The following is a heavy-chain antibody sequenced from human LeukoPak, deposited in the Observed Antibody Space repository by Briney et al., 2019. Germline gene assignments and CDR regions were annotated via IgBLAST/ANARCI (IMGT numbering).Heavy chain of an antibody. Sequence: AASVKVSCKASGYTFTGYYMHWVRQAPGQGLEWMGWINPNSGGTNYAQKFQGRVTITADKSTSTAYMEPSSLRSEDTAVYYCARAGINCSGGSCYQQHIDYWGQGTLVTVSS. CDR1: GYTFTGYY. CDR2: INPNSGGT. CDR3: ARAGINCSGGSCYQQHIDY. J-gene: IGHJ4*02. V-gene: IGHV1-2*02. D-gene: IGHD2-15*01.